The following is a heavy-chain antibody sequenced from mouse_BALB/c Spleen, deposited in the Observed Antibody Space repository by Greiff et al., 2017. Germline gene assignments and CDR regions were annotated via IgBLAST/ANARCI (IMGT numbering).Heavy chain of an antibody. J-gene: IGHJ4*01. Sequence: EVQLQQSGPGLVKPSQSLSLTCSVTGYSITSGYYWNWIRQFPGNKLEWMGYISYDGSNNYNPSLKNRISITRDTSKNQFFLKLNSVTTEDTATYYCARVGTSGYAMDYWGQGTSVTVSS. V-gene: IGHV3-6*02. CDR2: ISYDGSN. CDR1: GYSITSGYY. CDR3: ARVGTSGYAMDY. D-gene: IGHD3-1*01.